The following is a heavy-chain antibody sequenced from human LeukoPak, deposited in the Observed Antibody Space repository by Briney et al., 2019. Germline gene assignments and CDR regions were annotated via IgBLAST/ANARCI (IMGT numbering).Heavy chain of an antibody. V-gene: IGHV3-23*01. Sequence: GGSLRLSSAASGFTFDNSAMTWVRQAPGKGLEWVSGISSGGGSTYYADSVKGRFTISRDNSKTTMYLQMHSLRVEDTALYYCAKGMYYDILSGYVLDYWGQGTLVSVSS. CDR2: ISSGGGST. J-gene: IGHJ4*02. CDR3: AKGMYYDILSGYVLDY. CDR1: GFTFDNSA. D-gene: IGHD3-9*01.